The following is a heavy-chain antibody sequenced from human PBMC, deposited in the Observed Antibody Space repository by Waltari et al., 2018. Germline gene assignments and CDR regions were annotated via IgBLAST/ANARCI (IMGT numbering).Heavy chain of an antibody. CDR3: ARGLYGSPGY. V-gene: IGHV3-33*01. D-gene: IGHD3-10*01. CDR1: GFTFSSYG. CDR2: IGCDGSNK. J-gene: IGHJ4*02. Sequence: QVQLVESGGGVVQPGRSLRLSCAASGFTFSSYGMHWVRQAPGKGLEWVAVIGCDGSNKYYAESVKGRFTISRENSKNTLYLQMNSLRAEDTAVYYCARGLYGSPGYWGQGTLVTVSS.